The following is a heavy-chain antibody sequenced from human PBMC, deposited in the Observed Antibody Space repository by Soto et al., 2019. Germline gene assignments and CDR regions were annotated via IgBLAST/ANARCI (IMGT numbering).Heavy chain of an antibody. J-gene: IGHJ5*02. V-gene: IGHV4-59*01. CDR3: ARKELISNGDWFDP. Sequence: PSETLSLTCTVSDGSISSYYWSWIRQPPGKGLEWIGYIYYSGSTNYNPSLKSRVTISVDTSKNQFSLKLSSVTAADTAVYYCARKELISNGDWFDPWGQGTLVTVSS. CDR1: DGSISSYY. CDR2: IYYSGST. D-gene: IGHD3-10*01.